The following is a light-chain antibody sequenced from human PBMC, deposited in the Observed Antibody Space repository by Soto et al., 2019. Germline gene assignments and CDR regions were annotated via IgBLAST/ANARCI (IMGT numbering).Light chain of an antibody. J-gene: IGLJ2*01. CDR1: SSDVGGYNY. Sequence: QSALTQPPSASGSPGQSVTISCTGTSSDVGGYNYVSWYQLHPGKAPKLMIYEVTKRPSGVPDRFSGSKSGNTASLTVSGLQAEDEADYYCSSYAGSYVVFGGGTKLTVL. CDR3: SSYAGSYVV. V-gene: IGLV2-8*01. CDR2: EVT.